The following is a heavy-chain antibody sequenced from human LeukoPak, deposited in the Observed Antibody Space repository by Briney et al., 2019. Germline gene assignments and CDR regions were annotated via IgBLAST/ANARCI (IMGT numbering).Heavy chain of an antibody. V-gene: IGHV4-4*07. CDR2: IYTSGST. D-gene: IGHD6-19*01. CDR1: GGSINSYY. Sequence: SETLSLTCTVSGGSINSYYWSWIRQPAGKGLEWIGRIYTSGSTNYNPSLKSRVTMSVDTSKNQFSLKLSSVTAADTAVYYCARDQAVAGTSHFDYWGQGTLVTVSS. J-gene: IGHJ4*02. CDR3: ARDQAVAGTSHFDY.